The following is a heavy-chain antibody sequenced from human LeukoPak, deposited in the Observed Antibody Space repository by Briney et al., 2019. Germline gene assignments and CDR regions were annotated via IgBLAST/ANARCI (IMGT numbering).Heavy chain of an antibody. CDR2: IYHSGST. Sequence: PSETLSRTCTVSGHSISSGYWWGWIRQPPGKGLEWIGSIYHSGSTYYNPSLKSRVTISVDTSKNQFSLKLSSVTAADTAVYYCARNYYDSSGYSTGNNWFDPWGQGTLVTVSS. D-gene: IGHD3-22*01. CDR3: ARNYYDSSGYSTGNNWFDP. CDR1: GHSISSGYW. V-gene: IGHV4-38-2*02. J-gene: IGHJ5*02.